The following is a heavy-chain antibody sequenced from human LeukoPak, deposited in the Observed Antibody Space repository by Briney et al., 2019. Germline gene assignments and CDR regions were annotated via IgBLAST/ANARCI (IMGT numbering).Heavy chain of an antibody. D-gene: IGHD3-3*01. V-gene: IGHV4-34*01. CDR1: GGSFSGYY. Sequence: PSETLSLTCAVYGGSFSGYYWSWIRQPPGKGLEWIGEINHSGSTYYNPSLKSRVTISVDTSKNQFSLKLSSVTAADTAVYYCARHGAGYDFWSGYPRYFDYWGQGTLVTVSS. J-gene: IGHJ4*02. CDR3: ARHGAGYDFWSGYPRYFDY. CDR2: INHSGST.